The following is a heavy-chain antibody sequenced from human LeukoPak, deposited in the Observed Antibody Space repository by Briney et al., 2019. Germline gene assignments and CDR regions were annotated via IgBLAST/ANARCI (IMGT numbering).Heavy chain of an antibody. V-gene: IGHV1-2*02. CDR2: INPNIGGT. Sequence: ASVKVSCKASGYTFTSYAMNWVRQAPGQGLEWMGWINPNIGGTNYAQKFQGRVTMTRDTSISTAYMDLSSLTSDDTAVYYCARSNYGGQGAGDNWFDPWGQGTLVTVSS. CDR1: GYTFTSYA. CDR3: ARSNYGGQGAGDNWFDP. D-gene: IGHD4-23*01. J-gene: IGHJ5*02.